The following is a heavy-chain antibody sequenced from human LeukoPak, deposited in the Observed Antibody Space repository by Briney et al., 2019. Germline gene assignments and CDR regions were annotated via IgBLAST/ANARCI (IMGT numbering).Heavy chain of an antibody. CDR3: EKGPTNSWSVEGWFDP. V-gene: IGHV3-9*01. D-gene: IGHD6-13*01. CDR2: VSWDSGAL. CDR1: GVAFNNYA. Sequence: CRSLRLSCAASGVAFNNYAMHWVRQAPGKGLDLDSGVSWDSGALGYADSVRGRFTISRDNGKNSLYLQMTSLRPEDTAFYYCEKGPTNSWSVEGWFDPWGQGTLVTVSS. J-gene: IGHJ5*02.